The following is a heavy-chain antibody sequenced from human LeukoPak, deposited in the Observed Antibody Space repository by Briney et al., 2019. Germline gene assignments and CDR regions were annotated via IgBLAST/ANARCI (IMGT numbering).Heavy chain of an antibody. Sequence: SETLSLTCTVSGGSISSSSYYWGWIRQPPGKGLEWIGEINHSGSTNYNPSLKSRVTISVDTSKNQFSLKLSSVTAADTAVYYCARGGFWSGYYRVSGDWFDPWGQGTLVTVSS. V-gene: IGHV4-39*07. CDR3: ARGGFWSGYYRVSGDWFDP. J-gene: IGHJ5*02. CDR2: INHSGST. D-gene: IGHD3-3*01. CDR1: GGSISSSSYY.